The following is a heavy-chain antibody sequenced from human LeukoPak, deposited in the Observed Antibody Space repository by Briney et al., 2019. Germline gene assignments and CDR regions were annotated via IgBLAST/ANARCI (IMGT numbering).Heavy chain of an antibody. CDR3: ARDQGHGDYIGVFDY. J-gene: IGHJ4*02. CDR2: INPNSGGT. V-gene: IGHV1-2*02. D-gene: IGHD4-17*01. Sequence: ASVKVSCKASGYTFTGYYMHWVRQAPGQGLEWMGWINPNSGGTNYAQKFQGRVTMTRDMSTSTVYMELSSLRSEDTAVYYCARDQGHGDYIGVFDYWGQGTLVTVSS. CDR1: GYTFTGYY.